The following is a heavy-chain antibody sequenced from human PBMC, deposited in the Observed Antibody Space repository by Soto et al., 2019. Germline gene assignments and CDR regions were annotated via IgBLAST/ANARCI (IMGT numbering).Heavy chain of an antibody. Sequence: EVQLVESGGGLVQPGGSLRLSCAASGFTFSSYAMTWVRQAPGKGLEWISSISDGADGPYYADSVQGRFTISRDSSKNTLSLQTNSLRADDTAVYYRAKGGIGRAPGLDCWGHGTLVTVSS. D-gene: IGHD2-21*01. CDR1: GFTFSSYA. J-gene: IGHJ4*01. V-gene: IGHV3-23*04. CDR3: AKGGIGRAPGLDC. CDR2: ISDGADGP.